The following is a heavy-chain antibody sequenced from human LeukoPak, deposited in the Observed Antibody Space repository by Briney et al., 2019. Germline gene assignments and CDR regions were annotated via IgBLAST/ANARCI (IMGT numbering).Heavy chain of an antibody. CDR3: AKYSGSYYVHGAFDI. CDR1: GFTFDDYA. V-gene: IGHV3-9*01. Sequence: PGGSLRLSCAASGFTFDDYAMHWVRQAPGKGLEWVSGISWNSGSIGYADSVKGRFTISRDNAKNSLYLQMNSLRAEDTALYYCAKYSGSYYVHGAFDIWGQGTMVTVSS. J-gene: IGHJ3*02. D-gene: IGHD1-26*01. CDR2: ISWNSGSI.